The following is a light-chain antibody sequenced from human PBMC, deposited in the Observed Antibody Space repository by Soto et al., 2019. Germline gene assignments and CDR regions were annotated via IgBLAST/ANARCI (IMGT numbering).Light chain of an antibody. CDR1: SSDVGGYNY. CDR2: DVS. Sequence: SVLTHPASVYGSPGQAVTISCTGTSSDVGGYNYVSWYQPHPGKAPKLMIYDVSNRPAGVSNRCSGSKSGNTASLTISGLQAEDEADYYCCSYTSSSSPSCVFGTGTKVTVL. CDR3: CSYTSSSSPSCV. V-gene: IGLV2-14*01. J-gene: IGLJ1*01.